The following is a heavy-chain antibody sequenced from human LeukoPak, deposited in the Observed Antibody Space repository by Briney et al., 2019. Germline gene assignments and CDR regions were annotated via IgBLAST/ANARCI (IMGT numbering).Heavy chain of an antibody. CDR2: INPNSGGT. Sequence: ASLKVSCKASGYTFTGYYMHWVRQAPGQGLEWMGWINPNSGGTNYAQKFQGRVTMTRDTSIRRAYMELSRMRSDDTAVYYCARVGWEWELPDAFDIWGQGTMVTVSS. V-gene: IGHV1-2*02. CDR3: ARVGWEWELPDAFDI. J-gene: IGHJ3*02. D-gene: IGHD1-26*01. CDR1: GYTFTGYY.